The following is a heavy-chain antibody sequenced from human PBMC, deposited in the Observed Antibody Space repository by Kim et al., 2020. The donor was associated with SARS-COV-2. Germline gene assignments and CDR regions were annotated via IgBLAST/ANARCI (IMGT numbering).Heavy chain of an antibody. CDR3: ARCLGGRNWFDP. CDR1: GGSISSGGYY. Sequence: SETLSLTCTVSGGSISSGGYYWSWIRQHPGKGLEWIGYIYYSGSTYYNPSLKSRVTISVDTSKNQFSLKLSSVTAADTAVYYCARCLGGRNWFDPWGQGTLVTVSS. CDR2: IYYSGST. V-gene: IGHV4-31*03. D-gene: IGHD6-25*01. J-gene: IGHJ5*02.